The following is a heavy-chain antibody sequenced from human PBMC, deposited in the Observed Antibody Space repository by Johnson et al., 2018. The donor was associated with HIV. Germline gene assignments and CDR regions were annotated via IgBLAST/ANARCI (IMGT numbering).Heavy chain of an antibody. V-gene: IGHV3-30*04. CDR2: ISYDGSNK. CDR1: AFTFSSYA. Sequence: VQLVESGGGVVQPGGSLRLSCAASAFTFSSYAIHWVRQAPGKGLEWVAVISYDGSNKYYAESVKGRFTISRDNSKTTLYLQMSSLRAADTAIYYCARVRAGAFDIWGQGTMVTVAS. CDR3: ARVRAGAFDI. J-gene: IGHJ3*02.